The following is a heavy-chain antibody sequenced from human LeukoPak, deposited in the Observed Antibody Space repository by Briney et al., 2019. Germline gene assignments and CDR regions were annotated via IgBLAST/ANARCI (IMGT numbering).Heavy chain of an antibody. Sequence: SETLSLTCTVSGGSISSSSYLWGWIRQPPGKGLEWVVSTYYSGSTYYNPSLKSRVTISVDTSKNQFSLKLSSVTAADTAVYYCARSGGSAVGVYYFDYWGQGTLVTVSS. CDR2: TYYSGST. V-gene: IGHV4-39*01. J-gene: IGHJ4*02. CDR1: GGSISSSSYL. CDR3: ARSGGSAVGVYYFDY. D-gene: IGHD3-10*01.